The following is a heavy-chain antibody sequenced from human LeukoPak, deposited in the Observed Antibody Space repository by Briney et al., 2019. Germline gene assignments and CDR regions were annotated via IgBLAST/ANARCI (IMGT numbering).Heavy chain of an antibody. CDR3: ANPIDYYDSSGYYHY. D-gene: IGHD3-22*01. CDR2: ISGSGGST. V-gene: IGHV3-23*01. CDR1: GLTFSRYA. J-gene: IGHJ4*02. Sequence: GGSLRRSSAASGLTFSRYAMSWVRQASGKGLERISAISGSGGSTYYADSVKGRFTISRDNSKNTLYLQMNSLRAEDTAVYYCANPIDYYDSSGYYHYWGQGTLVTVSS.